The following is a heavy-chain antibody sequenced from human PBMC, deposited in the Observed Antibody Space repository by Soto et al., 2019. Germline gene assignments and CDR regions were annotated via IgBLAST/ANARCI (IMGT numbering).Heavy chain of an antibody. CDR3: ARGVVVRGVIITGGFDY. CDR2: IIPIFGTA. J-gene: IGHJ4*02. V-gene: IGHV1-69*01. CDR1: GGTFSSYA. D-gene: IGHD3-10*01. Sequence: QVQLVQSGAEVKKPGSSVKVSCEASGGTFSSYAISWVRQAPGQGLEWMGGIIPIFGTANYAQKFQGRVTITADESTSTAYMELSSLRSEDTAVYYCARGVVVRGVIITGGFDYWGQGTLVTVSS.